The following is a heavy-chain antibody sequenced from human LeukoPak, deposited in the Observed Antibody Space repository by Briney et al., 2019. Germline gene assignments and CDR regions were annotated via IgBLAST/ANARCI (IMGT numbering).Heavy chain of an antibody. CDR1: GGTFSSYA. D-gene: IGHD6-19*01. CDR3: ARVQYSSGWPYHDAFDI. V-gene: IGHV1-69*04. Sequence: AASVKVSCKASGGTFSSYAISWVRQAPGQGLEWMGRIIPILGIANYAQKFQGRVTITADKSTSTAYMELSSLRSEDTAVYYCARVQYSSGWPYHDAFDIWGQGTMVTVSS. J-gene: IGHJ3*02. CDR2: IIPILGIA.